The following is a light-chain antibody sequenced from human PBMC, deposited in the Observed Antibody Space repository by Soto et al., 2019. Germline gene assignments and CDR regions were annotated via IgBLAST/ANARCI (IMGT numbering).Light chain of an antibody. CDR3: QHYNSYSEA. J-gene: IGKJ1*01. CDR2: KAS. V-gene: IGKV1-5*03. CDR1: QTISSW. Sequence: IQMTQSASSLSASVGYRVTLTCRASQTISSWLAWYQQKQGKAPKIMIYKASTLKSGVPSRFSGSGSGTEFTLTISSLQTDDLATYDCQHYNSYSEAFGQGTKVDI.